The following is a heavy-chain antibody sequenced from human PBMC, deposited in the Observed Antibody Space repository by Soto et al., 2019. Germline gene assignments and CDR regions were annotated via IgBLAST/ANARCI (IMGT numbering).Heavy chain of an antibody. D-gene: IGHD1-20*01. CDR1: GFSFTSYG. V-gene: IGHV1-18*01. Sequence: GASAEVSCKASGFSFTSYGISWVRQAPGQGLEWMGWISAYNGNTNYAQKLQGRVTMTTDTSTSTAYMELRSLRSDDTAVYYCARSSRTEEGITYYYSVTAFWGKGTSDPVSS. CDR2: ISAYNGNT. CDR3: ARSSRTEEGITYYYSVTAF. J-gene: IGHJ6*04.